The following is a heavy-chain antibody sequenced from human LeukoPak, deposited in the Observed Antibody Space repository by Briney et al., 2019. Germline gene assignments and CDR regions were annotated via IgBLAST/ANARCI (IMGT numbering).Heavy chain of an antibody. CDR3: ARESPQSSSWTAFDY. J-gene: IGHJ4*02. Sequence: GGSLRLSCAASGFTFSSYEMNWVSQAPGEWLEWVSYISSSGSTIYYADSVKGPFTISRDNAKKSLYLQMNSLRAEDTAVYYCARESPQSSSWTAFDYWGQGTLVTVSS. CDR1: GFTFSSYE. V-gene: IGHV3-48*03. D-gene: IGHD6-13*01. CDR2: ISSSGSTI.